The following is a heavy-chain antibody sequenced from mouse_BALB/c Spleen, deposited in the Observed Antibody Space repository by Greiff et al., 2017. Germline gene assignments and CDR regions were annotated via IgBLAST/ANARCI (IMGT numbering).Heavy chain of an antibody. D-gene: IGHD2-14*01. CDR3: TRLSRYDDYFDY. CDR2: IYPGNSDT. Sequence: VQLQQSGTVLARPGASVKMSCKASGYSFTSYWMHWVKQRPGQGLEWIGAIYPGNSDTSYNQKFKGKAKLTAVTSASTAYMELSSLTNEDSAVYYCTRLSRYDDYFDYWGQGTTLTVSS. V-gene: IGHV1-5*01. J-gene: IGHJ2*01. CDR1: GYSFTSYW.